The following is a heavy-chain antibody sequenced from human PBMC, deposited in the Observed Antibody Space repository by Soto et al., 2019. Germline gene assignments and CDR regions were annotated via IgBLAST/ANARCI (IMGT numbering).Heavy chain of an antibody. V-gene: IGHV3-15*01. J-gene: IGHJ4*02. CDR3: TTLIVVVVAANY. CDR1: GYTLGNAW. D-gene: IGHD2-15*01. CDR2: IKSKTDGGTT. Sequence: LRLSWGASGYTLGNAWISWVLQAPGKGLEWVGRIKSKTDGGTTDYAAPVKGRFTISRDDSKNTLYLQMNSLKTEDTAVYYCTTLIVVVVAANYWGQGTLVTVS.